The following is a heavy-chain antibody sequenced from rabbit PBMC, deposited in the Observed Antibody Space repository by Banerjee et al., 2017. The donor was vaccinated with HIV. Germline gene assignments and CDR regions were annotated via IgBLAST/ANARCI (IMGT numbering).Heavy chain of an antibody. CDR3: ARSDSSDWVFHL. CDR1: GIYFSSYG. CDR2: IDLDSDSI. V-gene: IGHV1S47*01. D-gene: IGHD4-1*01. Sequence: QEQLKESGGGLVTPGGSLTLICKASGIYFSSYGIISVLQAPGKGLEWIVIIDLDSDSIYYASWVNGRFTISSDNAQNTVSLQMNSLTAADTATYFCARSDSSDWVFHLWGPGTLVTVS. J-gene: IGHJ4*01.